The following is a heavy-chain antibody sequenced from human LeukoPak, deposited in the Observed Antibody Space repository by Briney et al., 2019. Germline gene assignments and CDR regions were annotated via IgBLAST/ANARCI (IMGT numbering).Heavy chain of an antibody. D-gene: IGHD2-2*01. V-gene: IGHV1-2*02. CDR2: IIPHSGSA. CDR1: AYTFISNY. CDR3: VKVNDYFCGTTNCNYY. Sequence: GASVKVSSKASAYTFISNYILCVLQPPGQRLEWMVCIIPHSGSANYDQQFQGSFTMTRATSTSRTYNVLCSLRSDDDATYYCVKVNDYFCGTTNCNYYWAQGTPVSVSS. J-gene: IGHJ4*02.